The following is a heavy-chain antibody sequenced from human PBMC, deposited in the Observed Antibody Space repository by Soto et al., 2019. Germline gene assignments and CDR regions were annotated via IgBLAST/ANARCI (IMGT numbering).Heavy chain of an antibody. D-gene: IGHD5-12*01. J-gene: IGHJ4*02. CDR3: ARDLGSGYDPGDY. Sequence: QVQLVQSGAEVKKPGSSVKVSCKASGGTFGSYVFNWVRQAPGQGLEWMGGIIPIFGTPNYAQKFQGRVTITADESTNTEYMELSSLRSEDTAVFYCARDLGSGYDPGDYWGQGALVTVSS. CDR1: GGTFGSYV. V-gene: IGHV1-69*12. CDR2: IIPIFGTP.